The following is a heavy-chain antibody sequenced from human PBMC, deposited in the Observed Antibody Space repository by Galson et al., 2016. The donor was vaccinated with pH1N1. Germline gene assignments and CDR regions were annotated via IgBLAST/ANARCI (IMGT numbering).Heavy chain of an antibody. V-gene: IGHV1-69*13. CDR3: ATFSSSSACRSLAV. D-gene: IGHD6-6*01. Sequence: SVKVSCKASGATFNSYGIHWVRQAPGKGLEWMGDINPVFGTTNYAQRFQDRVTITAHDMELSGLRAEDTAIYYCATFSSSSACRSLAVWGQGTTVTVSS. CDR1: GATFNSYG. J-gene: IGHJ3*01. CDR2: INPVFGTT.